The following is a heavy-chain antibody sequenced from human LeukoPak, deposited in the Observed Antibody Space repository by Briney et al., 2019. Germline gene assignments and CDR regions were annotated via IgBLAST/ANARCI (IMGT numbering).Heavy chain of an antibody. CDR3: ARRRGSLIRIAAAGTDAFDI. D-gene: IGHD6-13*01. CDR1: GGSISSSSYY. Sequence: SETLSLTCPVSGGSISSSSYYWGRIRQPPGKGLEWIGSIYYSGSTYYNPSLKSRVTISVDTSKNQFSLKLSSVTAADTAVYYCARRRGSLIRIAAAGTDAFDIWGQGTMVTVSS. J-gene: IGHJ3*02. V-gene: IGHV4-39*01. CDR2: IYYSGST.